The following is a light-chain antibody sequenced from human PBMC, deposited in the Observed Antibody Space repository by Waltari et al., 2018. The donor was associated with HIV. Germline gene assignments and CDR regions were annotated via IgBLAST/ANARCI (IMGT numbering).Light chain of an antibody. CDR2: AGS. CDR1: HTINSY. V-gene: IGKV1-39*01. CDR3: QQTYSTPQT. J-gene: IGKJ5*01. Sequence: DIQMTQSPSSLSASVGDRVTITCRASHTINSYLNWYQQTPGHAPRLLIFAGSNLQSGVPSRFSGSGSGTDFILTVSSLQPEDFATYYCQQTYSTPQTFGQGTRLEI.